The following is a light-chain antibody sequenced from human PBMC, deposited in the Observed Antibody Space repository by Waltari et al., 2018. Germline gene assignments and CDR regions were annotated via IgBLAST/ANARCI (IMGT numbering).Light chain of an antibody. V-gene: IGLV2-14*03. CDR1: HRDLGDHNF. J-gene: IGLJ3*02. Sequence: QSALLHPASASASPGQSLTISCPGAHRDLGDHNFVSWYQQHPGKAPKLMIYDVSSLPSGVSNRFSGSKSGNSASLTIAGLQTEDEADYYCSSYTSRNTWLFGGGTKVTVL. CDR2: DVS. CDR3: SSYTSRNTWL.